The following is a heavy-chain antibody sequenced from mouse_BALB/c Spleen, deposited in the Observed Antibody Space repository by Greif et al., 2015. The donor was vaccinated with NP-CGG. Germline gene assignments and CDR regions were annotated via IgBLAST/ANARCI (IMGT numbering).Heavy chain of an antibody. D-gene: IGHD2-14*01. CDR1: GYAFTNYL. Sequence: QVQLQQPGAELVRPGTSVKVSCKASGYAFTNYLIEWVKQRPGQGLEWIGVINPGSGGTNYNEKFKGKATLTADKSSSTAYMQLSSLTSDDSAVYFCARGGYDWYFDVWGAGTTVTVSS. CDR2: INPGSGGT. CDR3: ARGGYDWYFDV. J-gene: IGHJ1*01. V-gene: IGHV1-54*01.